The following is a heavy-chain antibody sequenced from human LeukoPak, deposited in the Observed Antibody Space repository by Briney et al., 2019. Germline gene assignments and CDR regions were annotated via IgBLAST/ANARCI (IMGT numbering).Heavy chain of an antibody. D-gene: IGHD3-10*01. CDR1: GGTFSSYA. CDR3: ATDSGGTMVRGATTHYYYYGMDV. CDR2: IIPIFGTA. J-gene: IGHJ6*02. Sequence: ASVKVSCKASGGTFSSYAISWVRQAPGQGLEWMGGIIPIFGTANYAQKFQGRVTMTEDTSTDTAYMELSSLRSEDTAVYYCATDSGGTMVRGATTHYYYYGMDVWGQGTTVTVSS. V-gene: IGHV1-69*06.